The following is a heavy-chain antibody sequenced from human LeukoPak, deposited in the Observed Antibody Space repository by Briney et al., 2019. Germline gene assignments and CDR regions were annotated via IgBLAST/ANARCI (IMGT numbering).Heavy chain of an antibody. V-gene: IGHV3-7*01. D-gene: IGHD1-1*01. CDR2: IKQDGSEK. CDR3: ARDPYNGAYSEGYYYYYMDV. J-gene: IGHJ6*03. Sequence: GGSLRLSCVASGFTFSSRDWMTWVRQAPGKGLEWVANIKQDGSEKNYVDSVKGRFTISRDNAKNSVDLQMNSLRVEDTAIYYCARDPYNGAYSEGYYYYYMDVWGKGTTVTVSS. CDR1: GFTFSSRDW.